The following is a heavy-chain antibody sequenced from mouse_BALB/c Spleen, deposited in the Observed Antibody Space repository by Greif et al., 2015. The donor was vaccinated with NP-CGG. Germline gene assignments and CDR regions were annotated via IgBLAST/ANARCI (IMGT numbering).Heavy chain of an antibody. D-gene: IGHD1-1*01. CDR3: ARRYYYGRYFDV. Sequence: EVKLMESGGGLVQPGGSLKPSCAASGFDFSRYWMSWVRQAPGKGLEWIGEINPDSSTINYTPSLKDKFIISRDNAKNTLYLQMSKVRSEDTALYYCARRYYYGRYFDVWGAGTTVTVSS. CDR2: INPDSSTI. V-gene: IGHV4-1*02. CDR1: GFDFSRYW. J-gene: IGHJ1*01.